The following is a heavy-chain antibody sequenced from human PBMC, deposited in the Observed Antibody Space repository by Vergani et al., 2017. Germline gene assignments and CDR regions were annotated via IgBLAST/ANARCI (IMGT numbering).Heavy chain of an antibody. CDR3: ARSVRDYGSGSYPDIDY. J-gene: IGHJ4*02. D-gene: IGHD3-10*01. V-gene: IGHV1-8*01. CDR1: GYTFTSYD. CDR2: MNPNSGNT. Sequence: QVQLVQSGAEVKKPGASVKVSCKASGYTFTSYDINWVRQATGQGLEWMGWMNPNSGNTGYAQKFQGRVTMTTDTSTSTAYMELRSLRSDDTAVYYCARSVRDYGSGSYPDIDYWGQGTLVTVSS.